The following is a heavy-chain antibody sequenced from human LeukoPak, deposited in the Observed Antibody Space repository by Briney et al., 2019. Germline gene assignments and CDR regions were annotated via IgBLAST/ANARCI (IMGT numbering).Heavy chain of an antibody. Sequence: SETLSLTCTVSGGSISSYYWSWIRQPPGKGLEWIGYIYYPGGTNYNPSLKSRVTISVGTSKNQFSLKLSSVTAADTAVYYCATAPYYYYMDVWGKGTTVTVSS. CDR1: GGSISSYY. V-gene: IGHV4-59*08. J-gene: IGHJ6*03. CDR2: IYYPGGT. CDR3: ATAPYYYYMDV.